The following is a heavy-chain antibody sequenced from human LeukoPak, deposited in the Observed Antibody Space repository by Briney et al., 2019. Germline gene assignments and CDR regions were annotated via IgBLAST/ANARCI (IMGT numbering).Heavy chain of an antibody. J-gene: IGHJ4*02. V-gene: IGHV3-7*03. Sequence: GGSLRLSCAASGFTFSSYWMNWARQAPGKGLEWVANIKQDGSEKYYVDSVKGRFTISRDNAKNSLYLQINSLKAEDTAVYYCARWGHLVRQPAGDYWGQGTLVAVSS. CDR2: IKQDGSEK. CDR3: ARWGHLVRQPAGDY. D-gene: IGHD6-13*01. CDR1: GFTFSSYW.